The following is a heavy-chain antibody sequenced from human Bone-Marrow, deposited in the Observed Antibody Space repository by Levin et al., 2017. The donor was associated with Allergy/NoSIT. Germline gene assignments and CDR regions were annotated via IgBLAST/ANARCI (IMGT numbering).Heavy chain of an antibody. Sequence: GESLKISCAASGFRFSDYVMNWVRQAPGKGLEWVSVISGSGDNTYYADSVKGRFTISRDTSKNTLYLQMNSLSAEDTATYYCVRTPGASVVTPYFDYWGQGTLVTVSS. V-gene: IGHV3-23*01. CDR2: ISGSGDNT. CDR1: GFRFSDYV. J-gene: IGHJ4*02. D-gene: IGHD2-21*02. CDR3: VRTPGASVVTPYFDY.